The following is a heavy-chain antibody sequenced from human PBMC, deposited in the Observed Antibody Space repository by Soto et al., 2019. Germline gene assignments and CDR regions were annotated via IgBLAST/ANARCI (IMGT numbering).Heavy chain of an antibody. Sequence: ASVKVSCKASGYTFTSYYMHWVRQAPGQGLEWMGIINPSGGSTSYAQKFQGRVTMTRDTSTSTVYMELSSLRSEDTAVYYCAGFDGSLGAFDIWGQGTMVTVSS. J-gene: IGHJ3*02. CDR3: AGFDGSLGAFDI. V-gene: IGHV1-46*01. CDR1: GYTFTSYY. CDR2: INPSGGST.